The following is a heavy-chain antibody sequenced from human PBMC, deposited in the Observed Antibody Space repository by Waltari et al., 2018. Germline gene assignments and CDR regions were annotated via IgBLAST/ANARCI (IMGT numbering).Heavy chain of an antibody. D-gene: IGHD1-26*01. V-gene: IGHV1-18*04. CDR3: ARNSVGATPGDY. J-gene: IGHJ4*02. Sequence: VQLVRSGAEVRNPGASVKVSCKVSGYTFTSYGISWVRQAPGQGLEWMGWISAYNGNTNYAQKLQGRVTMTTDTSTSTAYMELRSLRSDDTAVYYCARNSVGATPGDYWGQGTLVTVSS. CDR1: GYTFTSYG. CDR2: ISAYNGNT.